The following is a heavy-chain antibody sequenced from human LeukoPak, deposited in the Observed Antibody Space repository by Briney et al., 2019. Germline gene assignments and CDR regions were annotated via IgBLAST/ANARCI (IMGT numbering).Heavy chain of an antibody. D-gene: IGHD1-26*01. Sequence: GGSLRLSCVVSGFTFSNYAMSWVRQAPGKGLEWVSGINSSGGGTNYADSVKGRFTTSRDNSKNTLYLQMNSLGAEDTAVYYCAKILVGATYGYWGQGTLVTVSS. CDR2: INSSGGGT. J-gene: IGHJ4*02. V-gene: IGHV3-23*01. CDR1: GFTFSNYA. CDR3: AKILVGATYGY.